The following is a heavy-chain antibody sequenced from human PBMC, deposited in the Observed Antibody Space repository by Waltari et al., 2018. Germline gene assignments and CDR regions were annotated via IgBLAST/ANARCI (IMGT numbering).Heavy chain of an antibody. CDR1: GYSISSGYY. D-gene: IGHD6-13*01. Sequence: QVQLQESGPGLVKPSETLSLTCAVSGYSISSGYYWGWIRQPPGKGLGWIGNIYHSGSTHDNPYRKSRVTISVDTSKTQFSLKLSSVTAADTAVYYCARRAAITAAGPTYYMDVWGKGTTVTVSS. V-gene: IGHV4-38-2*01. CDR3: ARRAAITAAGPTYYMDV. CDR2: IYHSGST. J-gene: IGHJ6*03.